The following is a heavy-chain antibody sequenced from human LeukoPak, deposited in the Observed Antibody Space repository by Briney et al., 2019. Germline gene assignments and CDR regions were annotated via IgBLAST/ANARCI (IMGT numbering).Heavy chain of an antibody. CDR1: GFTFRDYA. Sequence: GGSLRLSCAASGFTFRDYAMTWVRQAPGKGLEWVSTITSSGGSAYYADSVKGRFTISRDNSANTLHVRMDNLRADDAAVYFCAKLGCTGTTCYANYWGQGTLVTVSS. CDR2: ITSSGGSA. D-gene: IGHD2-2*01. V-gene: IGHV3-23*01. CDR3: AKLGCTGTTCYANY. J-gene: IGHJ4*02.